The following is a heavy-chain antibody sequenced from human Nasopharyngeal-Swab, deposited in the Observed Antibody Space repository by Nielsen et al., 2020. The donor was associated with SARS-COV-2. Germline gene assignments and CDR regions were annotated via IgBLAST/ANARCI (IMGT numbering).Heavy chain of an antibody. V-gene: IGHV1-69*13. CDR3: ARKRRGYYYYGMDV. Sequence: SVKVSCKASGGTFSSYAISWVRQAPGQGLEWMGGIIPIFGTANYAQKFQGRVTITADESTSTAYMELSSLRSEDTAVYYCARKRRGYYYYGMDVWGQGPRSPSP. D-gene: IGHD3-10*01. J-gene: IGHJ6*02. CDR2: IIPIFGTA. CDR1: GGTFSSYA.